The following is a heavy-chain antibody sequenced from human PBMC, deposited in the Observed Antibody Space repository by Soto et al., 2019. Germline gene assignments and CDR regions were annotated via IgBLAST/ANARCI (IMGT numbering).Heavy chain of an antibody. J-gene: IGHJ4*02. CDR2: ISSSADTT. V-gene: IGHV3-23*01. CDR3: GKGRRNSTLAPER. D-gene: IGHD2-21*01. CDR1: GFTFDDYA. Sequence: EVQLLESGGGLVQPGGSLRVSCAASGFTFDDYAMSWVRRSPGKGLEWVSSISSSADTTHYADSVRGRFTISRDNSRNTLYLQMNSLRDGDTAIYYCGKGRRNSTLAPERCGQGTLVTVSS.